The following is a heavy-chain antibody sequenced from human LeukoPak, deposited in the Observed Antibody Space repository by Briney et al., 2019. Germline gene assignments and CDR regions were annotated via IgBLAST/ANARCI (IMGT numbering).Heavy chain of an antibody. Sequence: GGSLRLSCAASGFTFSSYEMNWVRQAPGKGLEWVSYISSSGSTIYYADSVKGRFTISRDNAKNSLYLQMISLRAEDTAVYYCAELGITMIGGVWGKGTAVTISS. CDR1: GFTFSSYE. CDR3: AELGITMIGGV. D-gene: IGHD3-10*02. J-gene: IGHJ6*04. CDR2: ISSSGSTI. V-gene: IGHV3-48*03.